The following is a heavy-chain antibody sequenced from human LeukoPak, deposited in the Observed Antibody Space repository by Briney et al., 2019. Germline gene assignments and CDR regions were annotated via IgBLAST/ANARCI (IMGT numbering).Heavy chain of an antibody. V-gene: IGHV4-38-2*02. CDR3: ARDPVYSGWYAERAFDI. CDR1: GYSISSGYY. CDR2: IYHSGST. D-gene: IGHD6-19*01. Sequence: SETLSLTCAVSGYSISSGYYWGWIRQPPGKGLEWIGRIYHSGSTYYNPSLKSRVTISVDTSKNQFSLKLSSVTAADTAVYYCARDPVYSGWYAERAFDIWGQGTMVTVSS. J-gene: IGHJ3*02.